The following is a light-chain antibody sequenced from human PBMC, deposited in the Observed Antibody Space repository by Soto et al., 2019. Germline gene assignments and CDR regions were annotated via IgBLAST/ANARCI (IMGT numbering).Light chain of an antibody. CDR2: SNN. CDR1: SSNIGSHT. J-gene: IGLJ2*01. CDR3: AALDDRLNGVI. V-gene: IGLV1-44*01. Sequence: QSVLTQPPSASGTPGQRITLSFSGSSSNIGSHTVNWHQQVPGTAPKLLIYSNNERPSGVPDRFSGSKSGTSASLAISGLQSGDESDYYCAALDDRLNGVIFGGGTKLTVL.